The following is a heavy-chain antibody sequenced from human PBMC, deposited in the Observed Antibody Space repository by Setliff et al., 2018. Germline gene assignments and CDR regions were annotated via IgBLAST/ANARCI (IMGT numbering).Heavy chain of an antibody. CDR2: IYYRGDT. J-gene: IGHJ4*02. CDR1: GGSISSGVYY. CDR3: ARTGTYRYFDY. V-gene: IGHV4-39*01. Sequence: PSETLSLTCTVSGGSISSGVYYWAWIRQPPGKGLEWIGRIYYRGDTCYNASLKSRLTLSVDTSKNQVSLNLRSVTAADTAVYYCARTGTYRYFDYWGQGTQVTVSS. D-gene: IGHD1-1*01.